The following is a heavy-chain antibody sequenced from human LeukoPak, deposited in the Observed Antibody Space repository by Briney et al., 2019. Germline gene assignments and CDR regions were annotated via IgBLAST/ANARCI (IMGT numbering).Heavy chain of an antibody. V-gene: IGHV4-39*07. Sequence: PSETLSLTCTVSGGSISSSSYYWGWIRQPPGKGLEWIGSIYYSGSTYYNPSLKSRVTMSLDTSKNQFSLKLRSVTAADTAVYYCARDPFYDTYYSDSSDVFDIWGQGTMVTVSS. CDR3: ARDPFYDTYYSDSSDVFDI. CDR1: GGSISSSSYY. J-gene: IGHJ3*02. D-gene: IGHD3-22*01. CDR2: IYYSGST.